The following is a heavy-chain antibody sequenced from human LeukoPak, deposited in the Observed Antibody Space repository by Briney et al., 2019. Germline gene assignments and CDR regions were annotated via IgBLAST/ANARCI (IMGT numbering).Heavy chain of an antibody. CDR1: GYTFTGYY. CDR2: ISPNSGGT. Sequence: ASVKVSCKASGYTFTGYYMHWVRQAPGQGLEWMGRISPNSGGTNYAQKFQGRVTMTRDTSISTAYMELSRLRSDDTAVYFCARERKYGGYMNDYWGQGTLVTVSS. J-gene: IGHJ4*02. CDR3: ARERKYGGYMNDY. V-gene: IGHV1-2*06. D-gene: IGHD5-12*01.